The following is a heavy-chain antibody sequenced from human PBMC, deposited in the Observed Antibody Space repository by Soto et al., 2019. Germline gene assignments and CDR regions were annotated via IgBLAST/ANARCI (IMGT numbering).Heavy chain of an antibody. CDR2: INPNSGGT. D-gene: IGHD6-13*01. CDR1: GYTFTGYY. J-gene: IGHJ4*02. V-gene: IGHV1-2*02. CDR3: ARDRGIAAAGTLFDY. Sequence: ASVKVSCKASGYTFTGYYMHWVRQPPGQGLEWMGWINPNSGGTNYAQKFQGRVTMTRDTSISTAYMELSRLRSDDTAVYYCARDRGIAAAGTLFDYWGQGTLVTVSS.